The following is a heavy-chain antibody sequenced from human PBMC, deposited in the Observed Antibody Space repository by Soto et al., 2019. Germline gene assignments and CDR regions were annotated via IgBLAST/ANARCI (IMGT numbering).Heavy chain of an antibody. D-gene: IGHD3-16*02. J-gene: IGHJ4*02. V-gene: IGHV1-69*08. CDR1: GGTFSSYT. CDR2: IIPILGIA. CDR3: ARDPPYLLHLGELSSDYYFDF. Sequence: QVQLVQSGAEVKKPGSSVKVSCKASGGTFSSYTISWVRQAPGQGLEWMGRIIPILGIANYAQKFQGRVTITADTSTSTAYMKLSSLRSEDTAVYYCARDPPYLLHLGELSSDYYFDFWGQGTLVTVSS.